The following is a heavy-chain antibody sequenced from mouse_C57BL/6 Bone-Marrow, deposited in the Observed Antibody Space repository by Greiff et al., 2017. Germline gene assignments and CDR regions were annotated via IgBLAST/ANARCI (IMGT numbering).Heavy chain of an antibody. J-gene: IGHJ1*03. Sequence: VQLQQPGAGLVQPGASVKLSCKASGYTFTSYWITWVKQRPGQGLEWIGDIYPGSGSTNYNEKFKSKATLTVDTSSSTAYMQLSSLTSEDSAIYYCARPYYSNYWYFDVWGTGTTVTVSS. CDR3: ARPYYSNYWYFDV. CDR1: GYTFTSYW. D-gene: IGHD2-5*01. CDR2: IYPGSGST. V-gene: IGHV1-55*01.